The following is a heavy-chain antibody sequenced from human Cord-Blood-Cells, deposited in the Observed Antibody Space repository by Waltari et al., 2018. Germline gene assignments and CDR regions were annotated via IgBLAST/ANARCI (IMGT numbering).Heavy chain of an antibody. CDR1: GGSISSYY. D-gene: IGHD6-19*01. Sequence: QVQLQESGPGLVKPSETLSLTCTVSGGSISSYYWRWIRQPPGKGLEWIGYIYYSGSTNYNPSLKSRVTISVDTSKNQFSLKLSSVTAADTAVYYCARDTPSGAGYWGQGTLVTVSS. CDR2: IYYSGST. J-gene: IGHJ4*02. CDR3: ARDTPSGAGY. V-gene: IGHV4-59*01.